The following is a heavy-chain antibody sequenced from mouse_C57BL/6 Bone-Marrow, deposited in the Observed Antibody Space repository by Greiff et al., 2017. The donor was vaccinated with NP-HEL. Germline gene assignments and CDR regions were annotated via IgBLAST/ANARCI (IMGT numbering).Heavy chain of an antibody. V-gene: IGHV5-6*01. CDR1: GFTFSSYG. CDR2: ISSGGSYT. D-gene: IGHD1-1*01. CDR3: ATAYYYGSSAFAY. Sequence: DVHLVESGGDLVKPGGSLKLSCAASGFTFSSYGMSWVRQTPDKRLEWVATISSGGSYTYYPDSVKGRFTISRDNAKNTLYLQMSSLKSEDTAMYYCATAYYYGSSAFAYWGQGTLVTVSA. J-gene: IGHJ3*01.